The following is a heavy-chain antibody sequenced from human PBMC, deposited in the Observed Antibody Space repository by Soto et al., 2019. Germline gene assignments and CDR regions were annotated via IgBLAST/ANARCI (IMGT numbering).Heavy chain of an antibody. Sequence: SETLSLTCTVSGGSISSSSYYWGWIRQPPGKGLEWIGSIYYSGSTYYNPSLKSRVTISVDTSKNQFSLKLSSVTAADTAVYYCAGIAVADTRVPGEYYYYGMDVWVQGPTVT. CDR1: GGSISSSSYY. CDR3: AGIAVADTRVPGEYYYYGMDV. J-gene: IGHJ6*02. V-gene: IGHV4-39*01. CDR2: IYYSGST. D-gene: IGHD6-19*01.